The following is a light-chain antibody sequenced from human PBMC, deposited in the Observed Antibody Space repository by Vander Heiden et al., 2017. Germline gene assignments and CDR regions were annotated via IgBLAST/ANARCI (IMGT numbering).Light chain of an antibody. J-gene: IGKJ2*01. CDR1: QSISNY. Sequence: DIQMTTSPSSLSASVGDRVTITCRASQSISNYLNWYQPKPGKAPNLLIYGASSLQSGVPSTFSGSGSGTDFTLTITSLQPEDFATYYCQQSYNSPYTFGQGTKLEIK. CDR2: GAS. CDR3: QQSYNSPYT. V-gene: IGKV1-39*01.